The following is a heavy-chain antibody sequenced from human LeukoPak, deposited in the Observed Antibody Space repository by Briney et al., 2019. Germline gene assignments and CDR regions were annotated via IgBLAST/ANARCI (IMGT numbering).Heavy chain of an antibody. D-gene: IGHD3-22*01. J-gene: IGHJ4*02. CDR2: ISWNSGSI. CDR3: AKGWESYYDSSGFFDY. Sequence: GRSLRLSCAASGFTFDDYAMHWVRQAPGKGLEWVSGISWNSGSIGYADSVKGRFTISRDNAKNSLYLQMNSLRAEDMALYYCAKGWESYYDSSGFFDYWGQGTLVTVSS. CDR1: GFTFDDYA. V-gene: IGHV3-9*03.